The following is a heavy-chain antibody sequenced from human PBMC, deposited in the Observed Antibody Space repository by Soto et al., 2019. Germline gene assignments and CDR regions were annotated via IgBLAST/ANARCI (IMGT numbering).Heavy chain of an antibody. D-gene: IGHD6-19*01. Sequence: EVQLVESGGGLVQPGGSMKLSCAATGFTFSDSTIHWVRPASGKGLEWIGSIRSEANSYATAYTGSVKGRFTIYRGDSTSTAYQQMNSLKTGDTAVYYCSRRAQYSSGQWGMDFWGRGTTVTVFS. CDR1: GFTFSDST. J-gene: IGHJ6*02. CDR2: IRSEANSYAT. CDR3: SRRAQYSSGQWGMDF. V-gene: IGHV3-73*02.